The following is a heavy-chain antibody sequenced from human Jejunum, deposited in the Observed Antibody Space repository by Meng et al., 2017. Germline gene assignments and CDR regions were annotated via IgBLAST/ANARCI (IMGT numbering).Heavy chain of an antibody. J-gene: IGHJ6*02. CDR3: TINMVRGPVKDFYYGLDV. CDR2: IKGDGSEK. V-gene: IGHV3-7*01. D-gene: IGHD3-10*01. Sequence: GESLKISCAASGFIFSNYAMSWVRQAPGKGLACVANIKGDGSEKYDVDSVKGRFTISRDNAKNSLYLQLNSLRAEDTAVYYCTINMVRGPVKDFYYGLDVWGQGTTVTVSS. CDR1: GFIFSNYA.